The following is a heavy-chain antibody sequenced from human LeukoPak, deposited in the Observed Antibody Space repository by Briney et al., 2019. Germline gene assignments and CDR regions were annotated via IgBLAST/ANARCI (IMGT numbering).Heavy chain of an antibody. CDR3: AKDVRRAEYCSSTTCYTSSFDQ. CDR2: ISASGGGR. J-gene: IGHJ4*02. CDR1: GGSISSSSYS. D-gene: IGHD2-2*02. Sequence: ETLSLTCTVSGGSISSSSYSWGWIRQAPGKGLEWVSTISASGGGRYYADSVQGRFTISRDNSKNTLSLQMNTLRVEDTAVYYCAKDVRRAEYCSSTTCYTSSFDQWGQGTLVTVSS. V-gene: IGHV3-23*01.